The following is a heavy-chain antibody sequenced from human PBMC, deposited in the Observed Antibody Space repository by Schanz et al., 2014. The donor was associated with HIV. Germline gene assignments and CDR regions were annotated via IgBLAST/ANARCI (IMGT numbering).Heavy chain of an antibody. D-gene: IGHD3-10*01. CDR3: TRLVVRWFGVAHYSMDV. Sequence: EVHLVESGGGLIKPGRSLRLSCTASGFTFGDYAMSWFRQAPGKGLEWVGFIRSKGYGGTPDYAASVKGRFTISRDDSKSIAYLQMNSLKTEDTAVYYCTRLVVRWFGVAHYSMDVWGQGTTVTVAS. J-gene: IGHJ6*02. V-gene: IGHV3-49*05. CDR2: IRSKGYGGTP. CDR1: GFTFGDYA.